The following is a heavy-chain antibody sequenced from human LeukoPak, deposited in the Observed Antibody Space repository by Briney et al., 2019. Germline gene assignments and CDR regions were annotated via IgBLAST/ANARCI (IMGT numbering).Heavy chain of an antibody. CDR3: ARDRPAIAAAGLFDY. J-gene: IGHJ4*02. D-gene: IGHD6-13*01. V-gene: IGHV1-18*01. CDR1: GYTFTSYG. CDR2: ISAYNGNT. Sequence: GASVKVSCKGSGYTFTSYGISWMRQAPGQGLEWMGWISAYNGNTNYAQKLQGRVTMTTDTPTSTAYMELRSLRSDDTAVDYCARDRPAIAAAGLFDYWGQGTLVTVSS.